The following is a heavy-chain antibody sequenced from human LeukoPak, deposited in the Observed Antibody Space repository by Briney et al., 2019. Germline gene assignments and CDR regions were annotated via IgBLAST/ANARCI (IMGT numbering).Heavy chain of an antibody. CDR3: ARGDGSGWNDARSNWFDP. CDR2: IYYSGST. CDR1: GGSISSGGYY. Sequence: SQTLSLTCTVSGGSISSGGYYWSWIRQHPGKGLEWIGYIYYSGSTYYNPSLKSRVTISVDTSKNQFSLKLSSVTAADTAVYYCARGDGSGWNDARSNWFDPWGQGTLVTVSS. D-gene: IGHD6-19*01. J-gene: IGHJ5*02. V-gene: IGHV4-31*03.